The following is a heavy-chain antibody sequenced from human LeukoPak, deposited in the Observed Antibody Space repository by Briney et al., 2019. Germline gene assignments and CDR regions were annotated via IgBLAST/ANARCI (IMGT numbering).Heavy chain of an antibody. V-gene: IGHV4-59*01. D-gene: IGHD3-3*02. CDR2: IYASGST. Sequence: KPSETLSLTCTVSGGSLNIYYWSWIRQPPGKGLEWIGFIYASGSTNYNPSLKSRVTISVDTSKNQFSLKLSSVTAADTAVYYCARESIRGYFDLWGRGTLVTVSS. CDR1: GGSLNIYY. J-gene: IGHJ2*01. CDR3: ARESIRGYFDL.